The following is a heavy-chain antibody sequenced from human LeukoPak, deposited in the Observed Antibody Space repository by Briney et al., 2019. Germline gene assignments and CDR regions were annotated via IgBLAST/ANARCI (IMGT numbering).Heavy chain of an antibody. D-gene: IGHD3-10*02. CDR1: GFTFSSYS. V-gene: IGHV3-48*01. CDR3: ARVVVRGDDY. CDR2: ISSSSSTI. J-gene: IGHJ4*02. Sequence: TGGSLRLSCAASGFTFSSYSMNWVRQAPGRGLEWVSYISSSSSTIFYGDSVKRQFPNSRENAKNSLYLQMNSLRAEDTALYYCARVVVRGDDYWGQGPLVTVSS.